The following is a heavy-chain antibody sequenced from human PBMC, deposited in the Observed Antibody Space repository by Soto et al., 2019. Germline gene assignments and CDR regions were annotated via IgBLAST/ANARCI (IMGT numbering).Heavy chain of an antibody. CDR2: FDPEDGET. CDR3: ATPLIYYDFWSGYYTY. J-gene: IGHJ4*02. Sequence: ASVKVSCKVSGYTLTELSMHWVRQAPGKGLEWMGGFDPEDGETIYAQKFQGRVTMTEDTSTDTAYMELSSLRSEDTAVYYCATPLIYYDFWSGYYTYWGQGTLVTVSS. V-gene: IGHV1-24*01. CDR1: GYTLTELS. D-gene: IGHD3-3*01.